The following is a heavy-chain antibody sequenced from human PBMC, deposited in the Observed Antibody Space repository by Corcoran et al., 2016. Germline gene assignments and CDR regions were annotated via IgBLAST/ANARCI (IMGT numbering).Heavy chain of an antibody. CDR2: IWYDGSNK. J-gene: IGHJ6*02. CDR1: GFTFSSYG. D-gene: IGHD2-15*01. Sequence: QVQLVESGGGVVQPGRSLRLSCAASGFTFSSYGMHWVCQAPGKGLEWGGVIWYDGSNKDYADSLKGRFTISRDNSKNTLYLQMNSLSAEDTALYYGARDLVVAAAVRGGYYGMGVWGQGTTVTVSS. V-gene: IGHV3-33*01. CDR3: ARDLVVAAAVRGGYYGMGV.